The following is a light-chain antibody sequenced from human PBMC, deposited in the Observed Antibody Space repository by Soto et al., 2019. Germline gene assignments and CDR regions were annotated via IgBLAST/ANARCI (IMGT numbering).Light chain of an antibody. CDR3: QQYGSSPWT. CDR2: GAC. V-gene: IGKV3-20*01. Sequence: EIVLTQSPGTLSLSPGERATLSCRASQSVSSSYLAWYQQKPGQAPRLLIYGACSRATGIPDRFSGSGSGTDFTLTISRLEPEDFTVYYCQQYGSSPWTFGQWTKLEIK. CDR1: QSVSSSY. J-gene: IGKJ1*01.